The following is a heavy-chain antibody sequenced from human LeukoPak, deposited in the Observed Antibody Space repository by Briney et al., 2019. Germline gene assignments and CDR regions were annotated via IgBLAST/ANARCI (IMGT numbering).Heavy chain of an antibody. CDR1: GYTFTDYY. CDR3: AREVGRGFDY. D-gene: IGHD1-26*01. V-gene: IGHV1-2*02. CDR2: INPSSGGT. Sequence: ASVKVSCKASGYTFTDYYMHWVRQAPGQGLEWMGWINPSSGGTNYAQKFQGRVTVTRDTSISTAYMEVRSLRSDDTAVYYCAREVGRGFDYWGQGTLVTVSS. J-gene: IGHJ4*02.